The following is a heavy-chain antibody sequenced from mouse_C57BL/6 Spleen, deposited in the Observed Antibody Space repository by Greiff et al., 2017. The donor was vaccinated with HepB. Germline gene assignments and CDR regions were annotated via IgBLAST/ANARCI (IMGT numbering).Heavy chain of an antibody. CDR1: GFTFSDYG. D-gene: IGHD1-1*01. V-gene: IGHV5-17*01. Sequence: EVMLVESGGGLVKPGGSLKLSCAASGFTFSDYGMHWVRQAPEKGLEWVAYISSGSSTIYYADTVKGRFTISRDNAKNTLFLQMTSLRSEDTAMYYCAMRGVGYAMDYWGQGTSVTVSS. CDR3: AMRGVGYAMDY. CDR2: ISSGSSTI. J-gene: IGHJ4*01.